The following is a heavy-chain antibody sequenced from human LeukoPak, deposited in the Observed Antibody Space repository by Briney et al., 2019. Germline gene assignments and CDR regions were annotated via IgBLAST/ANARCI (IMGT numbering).Heavy chain of an antibody. CDR2: MNPNSGNT. V-gene: IGHV1-8*03. Sequence: ASVKVSCKASGYTFTSYDINWVRQATGQGLEWMGWMNPNSGNTGYAQKFQGRVTITRNTSISTAYMELSSLRSEDTAVYYCARGDSITIFGVVIIDYFDYWGQGTLVTVSS. CDR3: ARGDSITIFGVVIIDYFDY. CDR1: GYTFTSYD. D-gene: IGHD3-3*01. J-gene: IGHJ4*02.